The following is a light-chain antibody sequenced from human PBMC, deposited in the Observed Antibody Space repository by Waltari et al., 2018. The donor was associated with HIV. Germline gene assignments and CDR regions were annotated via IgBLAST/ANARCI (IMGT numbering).Light chain of an antibody. J-gene: IGLJ3*02. CDR1: TSNLGKNY. V-gene: IGLV1-51*01. CDR2: DNN. CDR3: GTWDSSVSAGV. Sequence: QSVLTQPPSVSAAPGQKVTIPCSGRTSNLGKNYFSWYQQIPETAPKLIIYDNNKRPSGIPDRFSGSKSGTSATLAITGLQTGDEADYFCGTWDSSVSAGVFGGGTKLTVL.